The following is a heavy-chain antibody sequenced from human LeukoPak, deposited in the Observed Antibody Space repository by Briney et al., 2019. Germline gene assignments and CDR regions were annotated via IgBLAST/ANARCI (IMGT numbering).Heavy chain of an antibody. D-gene: IGHD5-12*01. CDR3: VRHDGRGGATMGAFDS. Sequence: SETLSLTCTISAASISSSNHHWGWIRQSPGKGLEWIGSIYSGRTSYYNPSLNSRVTISVVTSDQFTLQLNSVTAADTAVYYCVRHDGRGGATMGAFDSWGQGSLVTVSS. CDR2: IYSGRTS. J-gene: IGHJ5*01. V-gene: IGHV4-39*01. CDR1: AASISSSNHH.